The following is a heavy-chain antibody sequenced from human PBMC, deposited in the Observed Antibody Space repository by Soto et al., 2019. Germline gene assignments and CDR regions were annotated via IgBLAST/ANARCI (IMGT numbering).Heavy chain of an antibody. J-gene: IGHJ1*01. CDR3: ARGYPLLPQAPAEYFQH. CDR1: GYAFTSYG. Sequence: ASVKVSCKASGYAFTSYGISWVRQAPGQGLEWMGWISAYNGNTNYAQKLQGRVTMTTDTSTSTAYMELRSLRSDDTAVYYCARGYPLLPQAPAEYFQHWGQGTLVTVSS. V-gene: IGHV1-18*04. CDR2: ISAYNGNT. D-gene: IGHD3-22*01.